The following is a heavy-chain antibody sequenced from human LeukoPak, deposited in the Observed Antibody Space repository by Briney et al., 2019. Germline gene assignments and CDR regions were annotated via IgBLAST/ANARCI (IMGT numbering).Heavy chain of an antibody. CDR2: IYYSGST. CDR1: GGSISSYY. CDR3: AREGEQWPFDY. D-gene: IGHD6-19*01. J-gene: IGHJ4*02. Sequence: PSETLSLTCTVSGGSISSYYWSWIRQPPGKGLEWIGYIYYSGSTNYNTSLKSRVTISVDTSKNQFSLKLSSVTAADTAVYYCAREGEQWPFDYWGQGTLVTVSS. V-gene: IGHV4-59*01.